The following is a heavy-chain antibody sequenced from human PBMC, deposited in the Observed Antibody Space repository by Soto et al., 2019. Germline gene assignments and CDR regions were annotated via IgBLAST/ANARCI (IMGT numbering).Heavy chain of an antibody. CDR2: IYHSGST. Sequence: QLQLQESGSGLVKPSQTLSLTCAVSGGSISSGGYSWSWIRQPPGKGLEWIGYIYHSGSTYYNPSPKSPVTLSVDRSKNQFSLKLGSVSAADTALYYCAAGGGLPRYYWGQGTLVTVSS. CDR3: AAGGGLPRYY. D-gene: IGHD5-12*01. V-gene: IGHV4-30-2*01. J-gene: IGHJ4*02. CDR1: GGSISSGGYS.